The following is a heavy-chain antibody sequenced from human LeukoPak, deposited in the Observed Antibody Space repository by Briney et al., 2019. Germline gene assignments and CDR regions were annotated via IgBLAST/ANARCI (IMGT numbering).Heavy chain of an antibody. CDR1: GFTFRNYW. Sequence: GGSPRLSCAASGFTFRNYWMTWVRQAPGKGLEWVANIKQDGSDKYYVDSVKGRFTISRDNAKNSLYLHMNSLSAEDTAVYYCARDDYQLGSYYYGMDVWGQGTTVTVSS. CDR3: ARDDYQLGSYYYGMDV. J-gene: IGHJ6*02. D-gene: IGHD7-27*01. CDR2: IKQDGSDK. V-gene: IGHV3-7*01.